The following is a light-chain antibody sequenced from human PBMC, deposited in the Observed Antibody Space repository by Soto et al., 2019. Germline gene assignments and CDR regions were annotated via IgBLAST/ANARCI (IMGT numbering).Light chain of an antibody. Sequence: QSALTQPPSASGSPGQSVTISCTGTSSDVGGYNSVSWYQHHPGKAPKLIIDDVTKRPSGVPDRFSGSKSGNTASLTVSGLQAEDEADYYCCSYAGTNSLVFGGGTKLTVL. CDR3: CSYAGTNSLV. V-gene: IGLV2-8*01. J-gene: IGLJ2*01. CDR1: SSDVGGYNS. CDR2: DVT.